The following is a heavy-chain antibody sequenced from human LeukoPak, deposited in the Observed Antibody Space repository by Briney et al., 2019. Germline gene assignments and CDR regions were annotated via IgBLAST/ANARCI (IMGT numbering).Heavy chain of an antibody. Sequence: GASVKVSCKASGYTFTGYYMHWVRQAPGQGLERMGRINPNSGGTNYAQKFQGRVTMTRDTSISTAYMELSRLRSDDTAVYYCARDSYNYGGNRVLGYWGQGTLVTVSS. V-gene: IGHV1-2*06. CDR2: INPNSGGT. J-gene: IGHJ4*02. CDR1: GYTFTGYY. D-gene: IGHD4-23*01. CDR3: ARDSYNYGGNRVLGY.